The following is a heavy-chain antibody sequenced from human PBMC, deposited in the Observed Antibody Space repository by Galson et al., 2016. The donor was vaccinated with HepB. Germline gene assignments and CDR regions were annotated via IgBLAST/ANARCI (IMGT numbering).Heavy chain of an antibody. V-gene: IGHV4-34*01. CDR2: TSHSGST. CDR1: GGSFSGSY. J-gene: IGHJ4*02. Sequence: SETLSLTCGVYGGSFSGSYWSWIRQPPGKGLEWIGETSHSGSTYYSPSLKRRVTISVDTSKNQFSLRLTSVTAADTAVYYCARSPKGRGIASRPATRSYYFDYWGQGTLVTVSS. CDR3: ARSPKGRGIASRPATRSYYFDY. D-gene: IGHD6-6*01.